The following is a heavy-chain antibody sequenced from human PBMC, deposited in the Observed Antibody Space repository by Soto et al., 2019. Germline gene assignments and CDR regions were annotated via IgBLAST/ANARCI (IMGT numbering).Heavy chain of an antibody. J-gene: IGHJ6*02. V-gene: IGHV1-2*04. Sequence: GASVQVSCKASGYTFTGYYMHWVRQAPGQGLEWMGWINPKSGGTNYAQKFQGWVTMTRDTSISTAYMELNSLRAEDTAVYYCVTYYYDSSGYNPYPRPSNYGMDVWGQGTTVTVSS. CDR2: INPKSGGT. D-gene: IGHD3-22*01. CDR1: GYTFTGYY. CDR3: VTYYYDSSGYNPYPRPSNYGMDV.